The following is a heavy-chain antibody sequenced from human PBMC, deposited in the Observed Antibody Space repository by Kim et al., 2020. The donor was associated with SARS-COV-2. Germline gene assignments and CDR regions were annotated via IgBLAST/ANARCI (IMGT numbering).Heavy chain of an antibody. J-gene: IGHJ5*02. CDR3: ARSPKYSGYRWFDP. CDR2: ISSSSSYI. V-gene: IGHV3-21*01. Sequence: GGSLRLSCAASGFTFSSYSMNWVRQAPGKGLEWVSSISSSSSYIYYADSVKGRFTISRDNAKNSLYLQMNSLRAEDTAVYYCARSPKYSGYRWFDPWGQGTLVTVSS. D-gene: IGHD5-12*01. CDR1: GFTFSSYS.